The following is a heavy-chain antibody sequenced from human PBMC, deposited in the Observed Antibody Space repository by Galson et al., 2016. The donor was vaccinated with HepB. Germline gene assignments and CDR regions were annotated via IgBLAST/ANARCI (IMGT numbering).Heavy chain of an antibody. CDR1: GFTFSIHD. D-gene: IGHD2-2*01. CDR3: TRGKSLWTMPWNYGLDV. J-gene: IGHJ6*04. Sequence: LRLSCAASGFTFSIHDLHWVRQATGKGLEWVSAIETSGATYYPDSVKGRFTISRENGKNSLYLQMDSLRAGDTAVYYCTRGKSLWTMPWNYGLDVWGKGTTVTVSS. V-gene: IGHV3-13*01. CDR2: IETSGAT.